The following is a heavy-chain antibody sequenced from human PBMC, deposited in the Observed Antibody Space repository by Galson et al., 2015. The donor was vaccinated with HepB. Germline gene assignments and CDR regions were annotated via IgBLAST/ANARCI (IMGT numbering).Heavy chain of an antibody. D-gene: IGHD5-18*01. V-gene: IGHV1-2*02. Sequence: SVKVSCKASGYTFTGYYMHWVRQAPGQGLEWMGWINPNSGGTNYAQKFQDRVTMTRDTSISTAYMELSRLRSDDTAVYYCARDFGAAGIQLWPTYFDYWGQGTLVTVSS. CDR2: INPNSGGT. CDR3: ARDFGAAGIQLWPTYFDY. CDR1: GYTFTGYY. J-gene: IGHJ4*02.